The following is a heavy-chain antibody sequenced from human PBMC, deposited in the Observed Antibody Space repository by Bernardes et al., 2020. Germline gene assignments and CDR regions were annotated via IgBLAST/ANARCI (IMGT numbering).Heavy chain of an antibody. CDR2: ISSVGSYI. V-gene: IGHV3-21*01. J-gene: IGHJ4*02. Sequence: SLRLSCAASGFTFSSYSMNWVRQAPGKGLEWVSLISSVGSYIYYADSVKGRFTISRDNAKNSLYLQMNSLRAEDTAVYYCAREGGYCSGGSCYEPHFDYWGQGTLVTVSS. D-gene: IGHD2-15*01. CDR3: AREGGYCSGGSCYEPHFDY. CDR1: GFTFSSYS.